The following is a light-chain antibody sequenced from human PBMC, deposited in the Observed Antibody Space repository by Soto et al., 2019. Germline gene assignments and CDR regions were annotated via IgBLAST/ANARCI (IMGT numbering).Light chain of an antibody. CDR2: GAT. V-gene: IGKV3-15*01. J-gene: IGKJ1*01. Sequence: EIVMTQSPDTLSVGPGERAPISCRASQSISSNLAWYQQKPGQAPRLLIYGATTRATGVPARFTGSGSGTQFTLTISNLQTEEFAVYYCQQYNKWPRTVGQGTKVDIK. CDR1: QSISSN. CDR3: QQYNKWPRT.